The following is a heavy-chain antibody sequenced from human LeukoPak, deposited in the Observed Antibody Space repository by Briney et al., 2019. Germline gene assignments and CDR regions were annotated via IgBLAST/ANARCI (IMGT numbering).Heavy chain of an antibody. CDR2: MNPNSGNT. V-gene: IGHV1-8*01. CDR1: GYTFTCYD. J-gene: IGHJ3*02. D-gene: IGHD5-24*01. Sequence: ASEKVSCMASGYTFTCYDINWVRQATGQGLAWMGWMNPNSGNTGYAQMFQGRVTMTRNTSISTAYMELSSLRSEDTAVYYCARTDNPAPLGAFDIWGQGTMVTVSS. CDR3: ARTDNPAPLGAFDI.